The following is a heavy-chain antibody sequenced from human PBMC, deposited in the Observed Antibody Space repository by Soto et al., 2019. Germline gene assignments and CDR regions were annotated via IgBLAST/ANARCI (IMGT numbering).Heavy chain of an antibody. CDR2: ISAYNGNT. Sequence: QVQLVQSGAEVRKPGASVKVSCKASGYSFTNYGISWVRQAPGQGLEWMGWISAYNGNTKFAQKVQGRVTMATDTSTTTAYIEQRSLRSDCTAGYYGARDFRPQNAVATLNFKYWGQGTLVTVSS. D-gene: IGHD6-19*01. J-gene: IGHJ4*02. CDR3: ARDFRPQNAVATLNFKY. CDR1: GYSFTNYG. V-gene: IGHV1-18*01.